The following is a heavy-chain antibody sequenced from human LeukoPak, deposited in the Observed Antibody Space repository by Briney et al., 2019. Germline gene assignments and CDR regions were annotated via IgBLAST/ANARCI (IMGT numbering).Heavy chain of an antibody. Sequence: SETLSLTCTVSGGSISSSSYYWGWIRQPPGKGLEWIGSIYYCGSTYYNPSLKSRVTISVDTSKNQFSLKLSSVTAADTAVYYCASDPSDYWGQGTLVTVSS. J-gene: IGHJ4*02. CDR2: IYYCGST. V-gene: IGHV4-39*07. D-gene: IGHD5-12*01. CDR1: GGSISSSSYY. CDR3: ASDPSDY.